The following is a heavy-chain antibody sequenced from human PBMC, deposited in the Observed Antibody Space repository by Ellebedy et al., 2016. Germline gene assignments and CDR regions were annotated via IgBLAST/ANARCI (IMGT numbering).Heavy chain of an antibody. Sequence: GESLKISXAASGFTFSSNAMSWVRQAPGKGLEWVSTISGSGGSTYYADSVKGRFTVSRDNSKNTLYLQMDSLRAEDTAVYYCAKDKSVGLYAFDMWGQGTLVTVSS. CDR2: ISGSGGST. J-gene: IGHJ3*02. CDR1: GFTFSSNA. CDR3: AKDKSVGLYAFDM. V-gene: IGHV3-23*01.